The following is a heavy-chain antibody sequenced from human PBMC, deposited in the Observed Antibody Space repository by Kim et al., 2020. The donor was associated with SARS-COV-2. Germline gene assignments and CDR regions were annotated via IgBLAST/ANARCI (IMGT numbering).Heavy chain of an antibody. V-gene: IGHV3-49*03. Sequence: GGSLRLSCTTSGFTFGDYAMTWFRQAPGKGLEWVGLIRNKPYDGTPEFAAALKGRFTISRDDSKSIAYLQMNSLQSEDTAVYYCSRGPEGRPKYVHADYGLDVWGQGTTVTVSS. CDR1: GFTFGDYA. CDR3: SRGPEGRPKYVHADYGLDV. CDR2: IRNKPYDGTP. J-gene: IGHJ6*02. D-gene: IGHD3-10*02.